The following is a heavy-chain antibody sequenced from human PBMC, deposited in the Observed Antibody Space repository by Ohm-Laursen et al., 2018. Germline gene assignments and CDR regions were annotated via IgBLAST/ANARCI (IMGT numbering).Heavy chain of an antibody. D-gene: IGHD1-26*01. CDR1: AYTFTGYL. CDR3: ARESSGNYNFWFDP. Sequence: ASVKVSCKASAYTFTGYLMHWVRQAPGQGPEWMGWINPHSGDTNYAQKFQGRVTMTRDTSISTAYMQLSSLRSDDTAVYYCARESSGNYNFWFDPWGQGTLVTVSS. J-gene: IGHJ5*02. CDR2: INPHSGDT. V-gene: IGHV1-2*02.